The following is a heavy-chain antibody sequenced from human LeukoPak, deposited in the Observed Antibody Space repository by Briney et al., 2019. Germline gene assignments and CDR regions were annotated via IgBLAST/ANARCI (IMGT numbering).Heavy chain of an antibody. CDR2: INPNSGGT. CDR3: ARAYIVVVPAAISWFDP. V-gene: IGHV1-2*02. Sequence: ASVKVSRKEAGYTFTGYYMHWVRQAPGQGLAWMGGINPNSGGTNYAQKFQGRVSMTRDTSISTAYMELSRLRADDTAVYYCARAYIVVVPAAISWFDPGGKGTLVTVSS. CDR1: GYTFTGYY. J-gene: IGHJ5*02. D-gene: IGHD2-2*02.